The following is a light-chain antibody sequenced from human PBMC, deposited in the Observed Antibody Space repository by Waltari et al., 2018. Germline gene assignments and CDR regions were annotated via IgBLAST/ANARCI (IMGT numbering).Light chain of an antibody. CDR3: QQYNTYSS. Sequence: DIQMTQAPSSLPASVGDTVTITCRASQSISNWLARYQQKPGKPPILLIYKASILKSGVPSRFSGSGSGTQFTLTISSLQPGDVATYYCQQYNTYSSFGQGTKLEIK. CDR1: QSISNW. J-gene: IGKJ2*01. CDR2: KAS. V-gene: IGKV1-5*03.